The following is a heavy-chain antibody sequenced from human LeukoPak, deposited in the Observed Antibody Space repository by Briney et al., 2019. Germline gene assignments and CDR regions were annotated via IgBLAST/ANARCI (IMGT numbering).Heavy chain of an antibody. D-gene: IGHD6-13*01. CDR1: GYTFSYYY. CDR2: INPSSGGS. Sequence: ASVKVSCKTSGYTFSYYYIHWVRQALGQGLEWMGTINPSSGGSTYAQKLQGRVTVTRDMSTSTVYMELSSLRSEDTAVYYCARERYRDSSPQDFDYWGQGTLVTVSS. J-gene: IGHJ4*02. CDR3: ARERYRDSSPQDFDY. V-gene: IGHV1-46*04.